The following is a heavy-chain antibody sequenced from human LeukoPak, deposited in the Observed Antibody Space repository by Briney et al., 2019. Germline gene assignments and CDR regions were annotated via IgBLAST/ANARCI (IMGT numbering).Heavy chain of an antibody. J-gene: IGHJ4*02. CDR1: GFTFSSYA. Sequence: GGSLRLSCAASGFTFSSYAMSWVRQAPGKGLEWVSAISGSGDSTYYADSVKGRFTISRDNSKNTLYLQMNSLRAEDTAVYYCARSGGLYDGPLDYWGQGTLVTVSS. V-gene: IGHV3-23*01. CDR3: ARSGGLYDGPLDY. D-gene: IGHD2-8*01. CDR2: ISGSGDST.